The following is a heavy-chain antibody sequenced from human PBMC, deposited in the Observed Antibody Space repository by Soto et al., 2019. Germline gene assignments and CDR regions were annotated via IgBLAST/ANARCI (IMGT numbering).Heavy chain of an antibody. V-gene: IGHV4-34*01. J-gene: IGHJ4*02. Sequence: SEILSLTCAVYGGSFSGYYWSWIRQPPGKGLEWIGEINHSGSTNYNPSLKSRVTISVDTSKNQFSLKLSSVTAADTAVYYCARGSDLVGATNYFDYWGQGTLVTVSS. CDR3: ARGSDLVGATNYFDY. CDR2: INHSGST. D-gene: IGHD1-26*01. CDR1: GGSFSGYY.